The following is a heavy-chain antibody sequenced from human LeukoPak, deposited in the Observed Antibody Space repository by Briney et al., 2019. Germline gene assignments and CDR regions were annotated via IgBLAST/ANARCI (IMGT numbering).Heavy chain of an antibody. CDR2: IRYDGSNK. CDR3: AKPRITMIVVAPDY. Sequence: GGSLRLSCAASAFRFSSFAMTWVRQAPGKGLEWVAFIRYDGSNKYYADSVKGRFTISRDNSKNTLYLQMNSLRAEDTAVYYCAKPRITMIVVAPDYWGQGTLVTVSS. V-gene: IGHV3-30*02. D-gene: IGHD3-22*01. CDR1: AFRFSSFA. J-gene: IGHJ4*02.